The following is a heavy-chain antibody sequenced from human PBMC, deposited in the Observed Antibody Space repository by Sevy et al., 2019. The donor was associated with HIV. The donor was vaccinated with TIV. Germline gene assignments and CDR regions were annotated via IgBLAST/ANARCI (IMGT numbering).Heavy chain of an antibody. Sequence: GESLKISCAASGFTFSTYNMNWVRQAPGKGLEWVSSISSSSIYIYYADSVKGRFTISRDNAKNSLFLQMNSLRAEDTDVYYCEREGDILTGHYIYHDFDYWGQGTLVTVSS. CDR2: ISSSSIYI. V-gene: IGHV3-21*01. CDR1: GFTFSTYN. CDR3: EREGDILTGHYIYHDFDY. J-gene: IGHJ4*02. D-gene: IGHD3-9*01.